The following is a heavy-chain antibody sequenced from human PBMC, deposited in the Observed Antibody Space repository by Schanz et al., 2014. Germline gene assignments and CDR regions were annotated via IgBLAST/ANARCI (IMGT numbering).Heavy chain of an antibody. D-gene: IGHD6-19*01. CDR1: GFTVSSNY. Sequence: EVQLVESGGGLIQPGGSLRLSCAASGFTVSSNYMSWVRQAPGKGLEWVAVIYSGGSTFYTDSVKGRFTISRDNSKNTLYLQMNSLIAEDTAVYYCAKCIGWYGRCAFDIWGQGTMFTVSS. CDR2: IYSGGST. V-gene: IGHV3-53*01. J-gene: IGHJ3*02. CDR3: AKCIGWYGRCAFDI.